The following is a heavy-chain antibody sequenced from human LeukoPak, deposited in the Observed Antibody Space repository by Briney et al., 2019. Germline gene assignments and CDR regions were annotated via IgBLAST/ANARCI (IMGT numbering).Heavy chain of an antibody. CDR1: GFTFSSYS. CDR2: ISSSSSTI. D-gene: IGHD4-17*01. V-gene: IGHV3-48*01. CDR3: ARYSVTKLDY. Sequence: PGGSLRLSCAASGFTFSSYSMNWVRQAPGKGLEWVSYISSSSSTIYYADSVKGRFTISRDNAKNSLYLQMNSLRAEDTAVYYCARYSVTKLDYWGQGTLVTVSS. J-gene: IGHJ4*02.